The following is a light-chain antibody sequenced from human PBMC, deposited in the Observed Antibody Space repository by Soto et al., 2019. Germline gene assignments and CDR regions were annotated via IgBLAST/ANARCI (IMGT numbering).Light chain of an antibody. CDR2: EVS. CDR3: SSYTSSSTAV. V-gene: IGLV2-14*01. Sequence: QSVLTQPASVSGSPEQSITISCTGTSSDVGGYNYVSWYQQHPGKAPKLMIYEVSNRPSGVSNRFSGSKSGNTASLTISGLQAEDEADYYCSSYTSSSTAVFGGGTQLTVL. J-gene: IGLJ7*01. CDR1: SSDVGGYNY.